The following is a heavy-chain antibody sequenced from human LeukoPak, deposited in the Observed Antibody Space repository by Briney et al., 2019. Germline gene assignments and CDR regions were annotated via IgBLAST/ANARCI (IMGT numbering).Heavy chain of an antibody. J-gene: IGHJ3*02. CDR3: AKGRYYDSSGLNAFDI. CDR2: ISGSGGST. CDR1: GFTLSSYE. D-gene: IGHD3-22*01. Sequence: GGSLRLSCTASGFTLSSYEMSWIRQAPGKGLEWVSAISGSGGSTYYADSVKGRFTISRDNSKNTLYLQMNSLRAEDTAVYYCAKGRYYDSSGLNAFDIWGQGTMVTVSS. V-gene: IGHV3-23*01.